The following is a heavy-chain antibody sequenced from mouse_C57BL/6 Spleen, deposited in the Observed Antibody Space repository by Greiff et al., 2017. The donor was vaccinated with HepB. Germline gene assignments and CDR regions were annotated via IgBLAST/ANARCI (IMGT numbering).Heavy chain of an antibody. Sequence: EVQLQQSGPELVKPGASVKIPCKASGYTFTDYNMDWVKQSHGKSLEWIGDINPNNGGTIYNQKFKGKATVTVDKSSSTAYMELRSLTSEDTAVYYCARPNYDGYFADWGQGTLVTVSA. CDR3: ARPNYDGYFAD. D-gene: IGHD2-3*01. CDR1: GYTFTDYN. V-gene: IGHV1-18*01. J-gene: IGHJ3*01. CDR2: INPNNGGT.